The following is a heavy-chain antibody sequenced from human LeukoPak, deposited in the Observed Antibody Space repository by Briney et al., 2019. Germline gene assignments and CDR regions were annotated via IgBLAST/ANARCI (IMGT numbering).Heavy chain of an antibody. V-gene: IGHV4-34*01. Sequence: SETLSLTCAVYGGSFSGYYWSWIRQPPGKGLEWIGEINHSGSTNYNPSLKSQVTISVDTSKNQFSLKLSSVTAADTAVYYCARGYYYGSGSYYNNFDYWGQGTLVTVSS. CDR1: GGSFSGYY. D-gene: IGHD3-10*01. J-gene: IGHJ4*02. CDR3: ARGYYYGSGSYYNNFDY. CDR2: INHSGST.